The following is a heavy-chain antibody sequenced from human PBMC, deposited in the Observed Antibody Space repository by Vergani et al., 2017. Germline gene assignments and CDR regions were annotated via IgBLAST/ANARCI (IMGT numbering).Heavy chain of an antibody. Sequence: QVTLTESGPALVKPTQTLTLTCSLSGFSLSSGGMRVSWIRQPPGKALEWLARIDWDNTKVYSSSLKSRLFISKDISKNEVVLTMTNMDPVDTATYYCAHRSPVDTAMALRYDWFDPWGQGTLVTVSS. J-gene: IGHJ5*02. CDR1: GFSLSSGGMR. D-gene: IGHD5-18*01. V-gene: IGHV2-70*04. CDR2: IDWDNTK. CDR3: AHRSPVDTAMALRYDWFDP.